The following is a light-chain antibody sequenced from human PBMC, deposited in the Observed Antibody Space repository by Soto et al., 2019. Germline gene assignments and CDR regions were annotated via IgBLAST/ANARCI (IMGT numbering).Light chain of an antibody. Sequence: EIVLTQSPGTLSLSPGERATLSCRASQSVRGSYLAWYRQRPGQAPRLLIYGATSRATGIPDRFSGSGSGTDFTLTISRLEPEDFAVYYCQQYKNWPPPTFGGGTKVQIK. CDR3: QQYKNWPPPT. CDR1: QSVRGSY. J-gene: IGKJ4*01. CDR2: GAT. V-gene: IGKV3-20*01.